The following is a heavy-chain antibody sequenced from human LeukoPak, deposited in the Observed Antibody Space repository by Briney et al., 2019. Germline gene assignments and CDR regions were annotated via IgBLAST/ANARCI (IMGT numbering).Heavy chain of an antibody. CDR3: ATRLRFDP. Sequence: GGSLRLSCAASGFTFSSYAMSWVRRAPGKGLEWVSAISGSGGSTYYADSVKGRFTISRDNAKNSLYLQMNSLRAEDTAVYYCATRLRFDPWGQGTLVTVSS. J-gene: IGHJ5*02. CDR1: GFTFSSYA. V-gene: IGHV3-23*01. D-gene: IGHD4-17*01. CDR2: ISGSGGST.